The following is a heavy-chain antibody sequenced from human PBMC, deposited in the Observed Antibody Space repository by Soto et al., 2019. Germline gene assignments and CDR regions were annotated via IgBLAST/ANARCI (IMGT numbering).Heavy chain of an antibody. V-gene: IGHV3-48*03. CDR1: GFTFSSYE. Sequence: GGSLRLSCAASGFTFSSYEMNWVRQAPGKGLEWVSYISSSGSTIYYADSVKGRFTISRDNAKNSLYLQMNSLRAEDTAVYYCARTVDYYYYGMDVWGQGTTVTVSS. D-gene: IGHD4-4*01. J-gene: IGHJ6*02. CDR3: ARTVDYYYYGMDV. CDR2: ISSSGSTI.